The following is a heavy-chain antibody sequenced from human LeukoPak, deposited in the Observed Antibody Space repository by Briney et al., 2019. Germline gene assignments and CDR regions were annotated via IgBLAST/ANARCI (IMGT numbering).Heavy chain of an antibody. CDR2: ISYDGSNK. Sequence: PGGSLRLSCAASGFTFSSYAMHWVRQAPGKGLEWVAVISYDGSNKYYADSVKGRFTISRDNSKNTLYLQMNSLRAEDTAVYYCARAQIVVVPAATYYYYYGMDVWGQETTVPVSS. CDR1: GFTFSSYA. J-gene: IGHJ6*02. V-gene: IGHV3-30-3*01. D-gene: IGHD2-2*01. CDR3: ARAQIVVVPAATYYYYYGMDV.